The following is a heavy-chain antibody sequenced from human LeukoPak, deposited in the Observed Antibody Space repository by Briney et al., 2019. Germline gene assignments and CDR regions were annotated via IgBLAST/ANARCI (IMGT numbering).Heavy chain of an antibody. CDR1: GFTVSSNY. CDR2: IYSGGST. Sequence: GRSLRLSCAASGFTVSSNYMSWVRQAPGKGLEWVSVIYSGGSTYYADSVKGRFTISRDNSKNTLYLQMNSLRAEDTAVYYCARRWLQSWAFDIWGQGTMVTVSS. CDR3: ARRWLQSWAFDI. J-gene: IGHJ3*02. D-gene: IGHD5-24*01. V-gene: IGHV3-66*01.